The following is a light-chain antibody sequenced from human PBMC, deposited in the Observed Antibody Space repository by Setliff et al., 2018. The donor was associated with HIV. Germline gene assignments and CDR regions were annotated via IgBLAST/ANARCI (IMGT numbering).Light chain of an antibody. CDR3: SAYTTSATWV. V-gene: IGLV2-14*03. Sequence: QSVLTQPASSSSSPGQSITISCIGTRDDNGNCMWVSWYQHRPGSTPNLIIYDVVKRPSGVSDRFSGSKSDNTASLTIAALQADDEADYFCSAYTTSATWVFGGGTKVTVL. CDR1: RDDNGNCMW. J-gene: IGLJ3*02. CDR2: DVV.